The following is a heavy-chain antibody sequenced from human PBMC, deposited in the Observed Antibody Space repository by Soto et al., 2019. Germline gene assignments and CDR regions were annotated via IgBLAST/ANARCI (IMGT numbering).Heavy chain of an antibody. CDR3: ARHSKLWFGELLSQKNYYYGMDV. CDR2: IYYSGST. V-gene: IGHV4-39*01. J-gene: IGHJ6*02. D-gene: IGHD3-10*01. CDR1: GGSISSSSYY. Sequence: SETLSLTCTVSGGSISSSSYYWGWIRQPPGKGLEWIGSIYYSGSTYYNPSLKSRVTISVDTSKNQFSLKLSSVTAADTAVYYCARHSKLWFGELLSQKNYYYGMDVWGQGTTVTVSS.